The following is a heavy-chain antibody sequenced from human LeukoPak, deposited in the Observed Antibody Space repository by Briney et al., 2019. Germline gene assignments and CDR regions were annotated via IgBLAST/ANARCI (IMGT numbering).Heavy chain of an antibody. CDR2: ITPSSDTK. CDR1: GFTFSSYS. V-gene: IGHV3-48*02. Sequence: GESLRLSCATSGFTFSSYSVTWVRQAPGKRLEYISHITPSSDTKTYADSVKGRFTISRDNAKNALYLQMSSLRDEDTAVYYCARDVDWAFDSWGQGTLVTVSS. D-gene: IGHD3-9*01. J-gene: IGHJ4*02. CDR3: ARDVDWAFDS.